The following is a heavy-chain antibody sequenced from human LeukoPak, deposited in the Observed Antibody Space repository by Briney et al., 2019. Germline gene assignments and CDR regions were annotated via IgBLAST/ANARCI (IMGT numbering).Heavy chain of an antibody. V-gene: IGHV4-59*01. D-gene: IGHD4-17*01. CDR1: SGSISSYY. J-gene: IGHJ3*02. CDR3: ARYYGDYHDAFDI. Sequence: SETLSLTCTVSSGSISSYYWSWIRQFPGKGLEWIGYIYYSGSTNYNPSLKSRVTISVDTSKNQFSLKLSSVTAADTAVYYCARYYGDYHDAFDIWGQGTMVTVSS. CDR2: IYYSGST.